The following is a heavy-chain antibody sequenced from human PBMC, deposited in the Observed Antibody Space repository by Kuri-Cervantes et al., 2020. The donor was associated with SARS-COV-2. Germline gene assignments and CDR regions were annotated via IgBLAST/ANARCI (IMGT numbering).Heavy chain of an antibody. CDR3: ARCGSVPAAFDDAFDI. J-gene: IGHJ3*02. D-gene: IGHD2-2*01. CDR1: GYSFTSYW. CDR2: IYPGGSDT. V-gene: IGHV5-51*01. Sequence: GESMKISCKGSGYSFTSYWIGWLRQLPGKGLEWMGIIYPGGSDTRYSTSFQGQVTISDDKSISPAYLQWSSLKASATAMYYCARCGSVPAAFDDAFDIWGQGTMVTVSS.